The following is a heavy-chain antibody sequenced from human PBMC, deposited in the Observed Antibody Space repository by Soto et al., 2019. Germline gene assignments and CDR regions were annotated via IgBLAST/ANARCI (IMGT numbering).Heavy chain of an antibody. D-gene: IGHD6-19*01. V-gene: IGHV3-7*01. Sequence: PGGSMRLSCAVYGFTFSIYWMSWVRHAPGKGLEWVANIKQDGSEKYYVDSVKGRFTISRDNAKNSLYLQMNSLRAEDTAVYYCARGTRRGAVAGPSYYYYGMDVWGQGTTVTVSS. J-gene: IGHJ6*02. CDR3: ARGTRRGAVAGPSYYYYGMDV. CDR1: GFTFSIYW. CDR2: IKQDGSEK.